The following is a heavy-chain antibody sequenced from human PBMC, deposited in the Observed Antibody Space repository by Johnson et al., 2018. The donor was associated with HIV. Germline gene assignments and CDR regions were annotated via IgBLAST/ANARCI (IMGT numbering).Heavy chain of an antibody. J-gene: IGHJ3*02. D-gene: IGHD2-15*01. V-gene: IGHV3-23*04. Sequence: EVQLVESGGGLVQPGGSLRLSCAASGFTSSNYAMSWVRQAPGKGLQWVSKISGNGGSTYYADSVKGRFTISRDNSKNTLYLQMNSLRAEDTAVYYCAKGGYCSGGSCYPDAFDIWGQGTMVTVSS. CDR3: AKGGYCSGGSCYPDAFDI. CDR1: GFTSSNYA. CDR2: ISGNGGST.